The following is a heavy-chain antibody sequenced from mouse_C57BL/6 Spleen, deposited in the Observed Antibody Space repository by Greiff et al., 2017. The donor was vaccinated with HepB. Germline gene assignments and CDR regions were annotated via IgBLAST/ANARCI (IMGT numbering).Heavy chain of an antibody. D-gene: IGHD2-3*01. CDR2: INYDGSST. V-gene: IGHV5-16*01. CDR3: ARERGYDGYCWYYDV. CDR1: GFTFSDYY. J-gene: IGHJ1*03. Sequence: EVQLVESEGGLVQPGSSMKLSCTASGFTFSDYYMAWVRQVPEKGLEWVANINYDGSSTYYLDSLKSRFIISSDNAKNLLYLQMSSLKSEDTATEYCARERGYDGYCWYYDVRGKGTTVTVSS.